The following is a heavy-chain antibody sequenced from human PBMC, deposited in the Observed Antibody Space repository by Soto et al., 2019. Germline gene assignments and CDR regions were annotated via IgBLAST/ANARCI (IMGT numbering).Heavy chain of an antibody. D-gene: IGHD6-19*01. CDR3: ARAGSLGSGWSFDY. V-gene: IGHV1-69*04. CDR1: GDTFDSHG. Sequence: ASVKVSCKASGDTFDSHGITWVRQAPGQGLEWMGRIIPMHDIINYAQRFQGRVTITTDTSTSTAYMELRSLRSDDTAVYYCARAGSLGSGWSFDYWGQGTLVTVAS. J-gene: IGHJ4*02. CDR2: IIPMHDII.